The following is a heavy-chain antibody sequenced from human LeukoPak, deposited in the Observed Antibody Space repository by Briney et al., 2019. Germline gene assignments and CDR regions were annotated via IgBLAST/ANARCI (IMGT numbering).Heavy chain of an antibody. J-gene: IGHJ4*02. CDR2: IHYSGTT. D-gene: IGHD3-10*01. CDR3: ARRYYFVSGSYYPFDF. CDR1: GGSISDNDYS. Sequence: SETLSLTCNVSGGSISDNDYSWDWIRQPPGKGLEWMGCIHYSGTTYSNPSLKSRISIPVDTSKSQFSLKLRSVTAADTAVYYCARRYYFVSGSYYPFDFWGQGTLVTVSS. V-gene: IGHV4-39*01.